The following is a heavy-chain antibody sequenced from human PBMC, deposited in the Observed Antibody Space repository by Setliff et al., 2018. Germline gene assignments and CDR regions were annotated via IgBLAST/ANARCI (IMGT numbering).Heavy chain of an antibody. CDR1: GDSISSRRNY. J-gene: IGHJ4*02. Sequence: LSLTCTVSGDSISSRRNYWGWFRQPAGKELEWIGQIYTSWSTNYNPSLKSRVTISLDTAQNQFSLRLTSVTAADTAVYYCARTGTYRYFDYWGQGALVTVSS. D-gene: IGHD1-1*01. CDR3: ARTGTYRYFDY. CDR2: IYTSWST. V-gene: IGHV4-61*09.